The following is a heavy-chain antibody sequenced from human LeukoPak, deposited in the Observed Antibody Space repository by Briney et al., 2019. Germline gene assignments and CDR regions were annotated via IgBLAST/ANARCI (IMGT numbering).Heavy chain of an antibody. CDR1: GASISSSSYY. V-gene: IGHV4-39*02. CDR2: IYYSGNT. D-gene: IGHD4-11*01. CDR3: ARDWTTVTLYYYYYYGMDV. Sequence: SETLSLTCTVSGASISSSSYYWGWIRQPPGKGLEWIGSIYYSGNTYYNPSLKSRVTISVDTSKNQLSLKLSSVTAADTAVYYCARDWTTVTLYYYYYYGMDVWGQGTTVTVSS. J-gene: IGHJ6*02.